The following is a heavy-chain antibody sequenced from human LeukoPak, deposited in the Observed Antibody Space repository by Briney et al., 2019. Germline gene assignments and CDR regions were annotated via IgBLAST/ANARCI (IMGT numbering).Heavy chain of an antibody. Sequence: PGGSLRLSCAASGFTFSSYAMSWVRQAPGKGLEWVSSITSRGNKYYVDSVKGRFTISRDNAKNSLYLQMDSLRVEDTAVYYCARDPAGGDSWGQGTLVTVSS. CDR3: ARDPAGGDS. CDR2: ITSRGNK. J-gene: IGHJ4*02. V-gene: IGHV3-21*01. CDR1: GFTFSSYA. D-gene: IGHD3-10*01.